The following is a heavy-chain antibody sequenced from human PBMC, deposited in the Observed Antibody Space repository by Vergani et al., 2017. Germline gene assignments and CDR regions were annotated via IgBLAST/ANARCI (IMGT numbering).Heavy chain of an antibody. CDR1: GGSFSGYY. V-gene: IGHV4-34*01. Sequence: QVQLQQWGAGLFKPSETLSLPCAVYGGSFSGYYWSWIRQPPGKGLEWIGEINHSGRTTYNPSLKSRVTISVDTSKNTFSLKLSSGTAADTAAYYCARVVVVPAATIDYWGQGTLVIVSS. J-gene: IGHJ4*02. CDR3: ARVVVVPAATIDY. D-gene: IGHD2-2*01. CDR2: INHSGRT.